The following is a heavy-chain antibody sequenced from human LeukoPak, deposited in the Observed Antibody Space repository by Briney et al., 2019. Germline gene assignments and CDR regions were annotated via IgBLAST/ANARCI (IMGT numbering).Heavy chain of an antibody. CDR1: GYTFTGYY. CDR3: ARSTGYLGNWFDP. D-gene: IGHD3-9*01. V-gene: IGHV1-2*02. Sequence: ASVKVSCKASGYTFTGYYMHWVRQAPGQELEWMGWINPNSGGTNYAQKFQGRVTMTRDTSISTAYMELSRLRSDDTAVYYCARSTGYLGNWFDPWGQGTLVTVSS. CDR2: INPNSGGT. J-gene: IGHJ5*02.